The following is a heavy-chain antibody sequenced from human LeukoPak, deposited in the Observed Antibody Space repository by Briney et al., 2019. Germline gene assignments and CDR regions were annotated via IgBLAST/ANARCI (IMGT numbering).Heavy chain of an antibody. CDR2: INPNSGGT. Sequence: ASVKVSCKASGYTFTGYYMHWVRQAPGQGLEWMGWINPNSGGTNYAQKFQGRVTITADKSTSTAYMELSSLRSEDTAVYYCARVGRRDGYNLVDYWGQGTLVTVSS. CDR3: ARVGRRDGYNLVDY. D-gene: IGHD5-12*01. J-gene: IGHJ4*02. CDR1: GYTFTGYY. V-gene: IGHV1-2*02.